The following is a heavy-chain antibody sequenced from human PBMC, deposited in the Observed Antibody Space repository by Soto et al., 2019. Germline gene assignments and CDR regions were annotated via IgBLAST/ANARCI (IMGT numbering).Heavy chain of an antibody. V-gene: IGHV1-18*01. J-gene: IGHJ4*01. CDR2: MSAYNVNT. CDR3: ARHLVSDIVVVVAANTLDFDS. Sequence: ASVKVSYTASGYTFTSYGIGGVRQAPEQGLEWSGWMSAYNVNTDYSQKLQGRVTMATDACTNTCYIELRSLRSDGTAVYYCARHLVSDIVVVVAANTLDFDSWC. CDR1: GYTFTSYG. D-gene: IGHD2-15*01.